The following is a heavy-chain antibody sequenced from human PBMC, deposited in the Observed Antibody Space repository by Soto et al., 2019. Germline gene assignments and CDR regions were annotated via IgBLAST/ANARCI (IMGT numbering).Heavy chain of an antibody. J-gene: IGHJ6*02. CDR2: IYYSGST. D-gene: IGHD2-15*01. CDR3: ARVGIWGYYYGMDV. V-gene: IGHV4-59*01. Sequence: SETLSLTCTVSGGSISSYYWSWIRQPPGKGLEWIGYIYYSGSTNYNPSLKSRVTISVDTSKNQFSLKLSSVTAADTAVYYCARVGIWGYYYGMDVWGQGTTVIVSS. CDR1: GGSISSYY.